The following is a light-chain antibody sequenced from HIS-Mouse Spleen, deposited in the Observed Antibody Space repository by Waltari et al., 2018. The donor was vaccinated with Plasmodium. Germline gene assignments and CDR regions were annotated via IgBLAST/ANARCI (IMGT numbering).Light chain of an antibody. CDR1: ALPKQY. Sequence: SYELTQPPSVSVSPGQTARITCSGDALPKQYAYWYQQKPGQAPVTVIYKDSERPSGIPERFSGSSSGTTVTLTISGVQAEDEADYYCQSADSSGTPNWVFGGGTKLTVL. J-gene: IGLJ3*02. V-gene: IGLV3-25*03. CDR2: KDS. CDR3: QSADSSGTPNWV.